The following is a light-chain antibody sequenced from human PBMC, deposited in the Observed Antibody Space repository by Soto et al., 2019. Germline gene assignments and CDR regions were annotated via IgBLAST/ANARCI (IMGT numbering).Light chain of an antibody. J-gene: IGKJ1*01. V-gene: IGKV1-5*03. Sequence: DIQMTQSPSTLSASVGDRVTITCRASQSITSWLAWYQQKPGKAPKLLIYKASSLESGVPSRFSGSGSGTAFTLTIISLQPDDFATYYCQQYTSYPWTFGQGTQVEIK. CDR3: QQYTSYPWT. CDR2: KAS. CDR1: QSITSW.